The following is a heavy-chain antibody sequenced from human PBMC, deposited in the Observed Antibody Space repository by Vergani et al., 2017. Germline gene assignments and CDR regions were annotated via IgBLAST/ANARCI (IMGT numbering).Heavy chain of an antibody. CDR2: IYPGDSDT. Sequence: EVQLVQSGAEVKKPGESLKISCKGSGYSFTSYWIGWVRQMPGKGLEWMGIIYPGDSDTRYSPSFQGQVTISADKSISTAYLQWSSLKASDTAMYYCAKDISGQQLADYYFDYWGQGTLVTVSS. D-gene: IGHD6-13*01. V-gene: IGHV5-51*01. CDR3: AKDISGQQLADYYFDY. CDR1: GYSFTSYW. J-gene: IGHJ4*02.